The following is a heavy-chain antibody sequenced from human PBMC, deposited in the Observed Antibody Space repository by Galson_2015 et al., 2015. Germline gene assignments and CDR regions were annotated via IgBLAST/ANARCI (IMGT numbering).Heavy chain of an antibody. CDR1: GFTFSNYS. D-gene: IGHD3-22*01. V-gene: IGHV3-21*01. CDR3: ARASYYDRSGYFDY. Sequence: SLRLSCAASGFTFSNYSMNWVRQAPGKGLEWVSSISSSSSNIFYADSVKGRFTISRDNAKNSLYLQMSSLRAEDTALYYCARASYYDRSGYFDYWGQGTLVTVSS. CDR2: ISSSSSNI. J-gene: IGHJ4*02.